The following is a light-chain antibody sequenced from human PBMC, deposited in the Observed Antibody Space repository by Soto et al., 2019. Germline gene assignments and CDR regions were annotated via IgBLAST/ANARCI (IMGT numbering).Light chain of an antibody. Sequence: QSVLTQPPSVSGAPGQRVTISCTGSRSNIGAGYDVHWYQQLPGTAPKLLIYGNSNRPSGVPDRFSASKSGTSASLAITGLQAEDEADYYCQSSDSTLRGVFGGGTKLTVL. J-gene: IGLJ2*01. V-gene: IGLV1-40*01. CDR3: QSSDSTLRGV. CDR1: RSNIGAGYD. CDR2: GNS.